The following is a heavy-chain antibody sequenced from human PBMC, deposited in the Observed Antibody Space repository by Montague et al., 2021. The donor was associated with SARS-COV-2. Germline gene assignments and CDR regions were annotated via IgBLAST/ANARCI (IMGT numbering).Heavy chain of an antibody. Sequence: SETLSLTCSVSGGSMSSYHWVWIRQPPGNGLEWIGYAYYCGSTNYNLSLKSRVTISLDTSKNRFSLRVTSVTAADTAVYYCARDVRYYYDQWGQGILVTVSS. D-gene: IGHD3-10*01. CDR2: AYYCGST. J-gene: IGHJ4*02. CDR1: GGSMSSYH. CDR3: ARDVRYYYDQ. V-gene: IGHV4-59*01.